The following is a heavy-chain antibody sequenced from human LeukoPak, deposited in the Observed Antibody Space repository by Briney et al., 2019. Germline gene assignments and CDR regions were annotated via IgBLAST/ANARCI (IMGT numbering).Heavy chain of an antibody. CDR2: INSDGSST. D-gene: IGHD3-16*01. V-gene: IGHV3-74*01. CDR3: ARSLTYGGRDWLDP. CDR1: GFTFSSHW. Sequence: GGSLRLSCAASGFTFSSHWMHWVRQAPGKGLVWVSRINSDGSSTTYADSVKGRLTISRDNAKNTLYLQMNSLRAEDTALYYCARSLTYGGRDWLDPWGQGTLVTVSS. J-gene: IGHJ5*02.